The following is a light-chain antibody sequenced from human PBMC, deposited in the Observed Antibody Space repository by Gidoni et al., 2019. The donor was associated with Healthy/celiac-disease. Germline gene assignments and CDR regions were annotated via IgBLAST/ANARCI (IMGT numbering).Light chain of an antibody. CDR1: QSVSSY. V-gene: IGKV3-11*01. CDR3: QQRSNGLIT. CDR2: DAS. J-gene: IGKJ5*01. Sequence: EIVLTQSPATLSLSPGERATLYCRASQSVSSYLAWYQQKPGHAPRRLIYDASNRATGIPARFSGSGSGTGFTLTISSLEPEDFAVYYCQQRSNGLITFGQGTRLEIK.